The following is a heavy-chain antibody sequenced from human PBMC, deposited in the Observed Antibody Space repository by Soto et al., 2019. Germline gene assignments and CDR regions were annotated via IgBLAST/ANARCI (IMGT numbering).Heavy chain of an antibody. J-gene: IGHJ4*02. V-gene: IGHV1-69*12. CDR3: ASYVPGEWYFDY. Sequence: QVQLVQSGAEVKKPGSSVKVSCKASGGTFSSYAISWVRQAPGQGLEWMGGIIPIFGTANYAQKFQVSVTITADESTSTAYMDLSRLRSEDTAGYSCASYVPGEWYFDYWGQGTLVTVSS. D-gene: IGHD3-10*02. CDR2: IIPIFGTA. CDR1: GGTFSSYA.